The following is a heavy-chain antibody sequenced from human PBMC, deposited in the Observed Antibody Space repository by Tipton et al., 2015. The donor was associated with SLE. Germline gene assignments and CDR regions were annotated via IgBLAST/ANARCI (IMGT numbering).Heavy chain of an antibody. Sequence: LRLSCTVSGGSISSYYWSWIRQPPGKGLEWIGYIYYSGSTNYNPSLKSRVTISVDTSKNQFSLKLSSVTAADTAVYYCARTRIAAAFFDYWGQGTLVTVSS. J-gene: IGHJ4*02. CDR3: ARTRIAAAFFDY. D-gene: IGHD6-13*01. CDR2: IYYSGST. V-gene: IGHV4-59*08. CDR1: GGSISSYY.